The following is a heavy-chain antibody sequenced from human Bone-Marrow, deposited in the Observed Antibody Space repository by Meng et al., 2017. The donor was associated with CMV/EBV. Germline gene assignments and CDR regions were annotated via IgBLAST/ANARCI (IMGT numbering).Heavy chain of an antibody. CDR1: GYTFTSYG. Sequence: ASVKVSCKASGYTFTSYGISWVRQAPGQGLEWMGWISAYNGNTNYAQKLQGRVTMTTDTSTSTAYMELRSLRSDDTAVYYCARVEVSTSPFYWYYYGMDVWDQGTTVTVSS. V-gene: IGHV1-18*01. D-gene: IGHD2-2*01. CDR2: ISAYNGNT. CDR3: ARVEVSTSPFYWYYYGMDV. J-gene: IGHJ6*02.